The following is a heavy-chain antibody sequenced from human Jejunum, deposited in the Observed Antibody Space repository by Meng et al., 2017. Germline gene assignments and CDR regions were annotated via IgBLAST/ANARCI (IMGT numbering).Heavy chain of an antibody. D-gene: IGHD1-1*01. V-gene: IGHV3-7*03. CDR1: GFAFSTYW. CDR2: IKQDGSER. Sequence: GGSLRLSCATSGFAFSTYWMTWVRQAPGKGLEWVANIKQDGSERYYVDSVKGRFTISRDNSKNTVFLQMSSLRAEDTAIYYCAKGGTGYYFDSWGQGTLVTVSS. CDR3: AKGGTGYYFDS. J-gene: IGHJ4*02.